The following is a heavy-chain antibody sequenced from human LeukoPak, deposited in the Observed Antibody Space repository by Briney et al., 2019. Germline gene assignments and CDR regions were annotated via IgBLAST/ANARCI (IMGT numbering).Heavy chain of an antibody. Sequence: GASVKVSCKASGGTFSSYAISWVRQAPGQGLEWMGGIIPIFGTANYAQKFQGRVTITADESTSTAYMELSSLRSEDTAVYYCARDLGSCYPPNICSWGQGTLVTVSS. CDR1: GGTFSSYA. D-gene: IGHD2-15*01. CDR2: IIPIFGTA. J-gene: IGHJ4*02. CDR3: ARDLGSCYPPNICS. V-gene: IGHV1-69*01.